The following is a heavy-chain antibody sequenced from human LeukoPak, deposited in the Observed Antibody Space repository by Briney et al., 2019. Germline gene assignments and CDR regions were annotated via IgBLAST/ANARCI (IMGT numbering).Heavy chain of an antibody. Sequence: GGSLSLSCAASGFTLSSYWMSWVRQAPGKGLEWVANIKQDGSEKYYVDSVKGRFTISRDNAKNSLYLQMNSLRAEDTAVYYCAREVVASTFDYWGQGTLVTVSS. D-gene: IGHD3-22*01. V-gene: IGHV3-7*01. CDR2: IKQDGSEK. J-gene: IGHJ4*02. CDR3: AREVVASTFDY. CDR1: GFTLSSYW.